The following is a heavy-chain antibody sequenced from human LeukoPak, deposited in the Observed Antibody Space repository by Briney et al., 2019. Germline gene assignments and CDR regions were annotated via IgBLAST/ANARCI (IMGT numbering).Heavy chain of an antibody. Sequence: PSETLSLTCAVYGGSFSGYCWSWIRQPPGKGLEWIGEINHSGSTNYNPSLKSRVTISVDTSKNQFSLKLSSVTAADTAVYYCARAKREAYYYGSGSYMDVWGKGTTVTVSS. CDR2: INHSGST. CDR1: GGSFSGYC. D-gene: IGHD3-10*01. CDR3: ARAKREAYYYGSGSYMDV. J-gene: IGHJ6*03. V-gene: IGHV4-34*01.